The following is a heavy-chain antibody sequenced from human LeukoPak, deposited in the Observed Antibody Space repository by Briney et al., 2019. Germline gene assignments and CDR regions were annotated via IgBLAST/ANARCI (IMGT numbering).Heavy chain of an antibody. CDR3: ASVRAVAGLDY. Sequence: PSETLSLTCTVSGASVNSGSSYWSWLRQPPGTRLEWIGYIYYSGSTNYNPSLKSRVTISVDTSKNQFSLKLSSVTAADTAVYYCASVRAVAGLDYWGQGTLVTVSS. V-gene: IGHV4-61*01. J-gene: IGHJ4*02. CDR1: GASVNSGSSY. CDR2: IYYSGST. D-gene: IGHD6-19*01.